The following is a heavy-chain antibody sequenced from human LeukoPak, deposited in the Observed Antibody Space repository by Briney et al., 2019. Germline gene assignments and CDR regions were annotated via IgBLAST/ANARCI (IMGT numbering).Heavy chain of an antibody. Sequence: ASVKVSCTASGYILTSSYMHWVRQAPGQGLEWMGRINPGGGSTSYAQKFQGRVTMTRDTSTSTVYMELSSLRSEDTAVYYCARDGGRYNFDYWGQGTLVTVSS. V-gene: IGHV1-46*01. CDR2: INPGGGST. CDR1: GYILTSSY. J-gene: IGHJ4*02. D-gene: IGHD3-16*01. CDR3: ARDGGRYNFDY.